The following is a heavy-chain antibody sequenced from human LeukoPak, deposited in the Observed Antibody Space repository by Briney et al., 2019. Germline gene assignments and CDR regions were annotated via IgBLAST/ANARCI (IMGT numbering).Heavy chain of an antibody. Sequence: PSETLSLTCTVSGGSISSYYWSWIRQPPGKGLEWIGYIYYSGSTNYNPSLKSRVTISVDTSKNQFSLKLSSVTAADTAVYYCARDHVTTSFNWFDPWGQGTLVTVSS. CDR1: GGSISSYY. J-gene: IGHJ5*02. CDR2: IYYSGST. CDR3: ARDHVTTSFNWFDP. V-gene: IGHV4-59*01. D-gene: IGHD4-17*01.